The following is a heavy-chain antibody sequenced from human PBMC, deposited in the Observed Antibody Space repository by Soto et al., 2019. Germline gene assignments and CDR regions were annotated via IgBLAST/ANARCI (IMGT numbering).Heavy chain of an antibody. CDR3: AKDRDSNFLAGMDV. CDR1: GFTFSSYG. V-gene: IGHV3-30*18. CDR2: ISYDGSNK. D-gene: IGHD4-4*01. Sequence: QVQLVESWGGVVQPGRSLRLSCAASGFTFSSYGMHWVRQAPGKGLEWVAVISYDGSNKYYADSVKGRFTISRDNSKNTLYLQMNSLRAEDTAVYYCAKDRDSNFLAGMDVWGQGTTVTVSS. J-gene: IGHJ6*02.